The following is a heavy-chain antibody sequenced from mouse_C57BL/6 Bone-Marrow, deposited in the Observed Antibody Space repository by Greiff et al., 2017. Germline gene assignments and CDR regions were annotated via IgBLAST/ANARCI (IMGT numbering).Heavy chain of an antibody. Sequence: QVQLQQSGAELVKPGASVKISCKASGYAFSSYWMNWVKQRPGKGLEWIGQIYPGDGDTNYNGKFKGKATLTADKSSSTAYMQLRSLTSEDSAVYFCARGDYYGSTHYWYFDVWGTGTTVTVSS. CDR2: IYPGDGDT. J-gene: IGHJ1*03. V-gene: IGHV1-80*01. CDR1: GYAFSSYW. CDR3: ARGDYYGSTHYWYFDV. D-gene: IGHD1-1*01.